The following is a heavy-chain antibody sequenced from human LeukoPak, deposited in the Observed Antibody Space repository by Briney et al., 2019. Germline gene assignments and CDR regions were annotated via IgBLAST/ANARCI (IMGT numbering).Heavy chain of an antibody. CDR2: ISGSGGST. J-gene: IGHJ4*02. D-gene: IGHD2-15*01. Sequence: PGGSLRLSCAASGFTFSSYAMSWVRQAPGKGLEWVSAISGSGGSTYYADSVKGRFTISRDNSKNTLYLQMNSLRAEDTAVYYCAKAFCSGGSCYSGGAPAAFDYWGQGTLVTVSS. CDR1: GFTFSSYA. V-gene: IGHV3-23*01. CDR3: AKAFCSGGSCYSGGAPAAFDY.